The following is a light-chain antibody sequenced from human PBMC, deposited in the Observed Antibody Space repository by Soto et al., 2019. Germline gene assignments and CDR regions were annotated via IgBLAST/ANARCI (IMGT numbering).Light chain of an antibody. CDR3: SSYTSGSTYV. CDR1: SSDVGSYHR. V-gene: IGLV2-18*02. Sequence: QSVLTQPPSVSGSPGPSVTISCTGTSSDVGSYHRVPWYQQPPGTAPKLLISEVSNRPTGFTDRFSGSKSGNTASLTISGLQAEDEADYYCSSYTSGSTYVFGSGTKLTVL. J-gene: IGLJ1*01. CDR2: EVS.